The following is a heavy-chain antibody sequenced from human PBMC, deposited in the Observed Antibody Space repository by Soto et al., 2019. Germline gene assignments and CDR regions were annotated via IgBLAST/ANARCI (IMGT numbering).Heavy chain of an antibody. D-gene: IGHD3-9*01. CDR2: IIPILGIA. J-gene: IGHJ6*02. Sequence: SVKVSCKASGGTFSSYTISWVRQAPGQGLEWMGRIIPILGIANYAQKFQGRVTITADKSTSTAYMELSSLRSEDTAVYYCARDLGTYDILTGYFADYGMDVWGQGTTVTV. CDR1: GGTFSSYT. CDR3: ARDLGTYDILTGYFADYGMDV. V-gene: IGHV1-69*04.